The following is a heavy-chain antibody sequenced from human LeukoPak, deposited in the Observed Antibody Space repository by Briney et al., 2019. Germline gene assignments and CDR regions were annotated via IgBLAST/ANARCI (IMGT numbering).Heavy chain of an antibody. D-gene: IGHD3-10*01. Sequence: PGGSLRLSCAASGFTFSSYAMSWVRQAPGKGLEWVSSISSSCSYIYYADSVKGRFTISRDNAKNSLYLQMNSLRAEDTAVYYCALTVYYYGSGAFDYWGQGTLVTVSS. CDR1: GFTFSSYA. V-gene: IGHV3-21*01. J-gene: IGHJ4*02. CDR3: ALTVYYYGSGAFDY. CDR2: ISSSCSYI.